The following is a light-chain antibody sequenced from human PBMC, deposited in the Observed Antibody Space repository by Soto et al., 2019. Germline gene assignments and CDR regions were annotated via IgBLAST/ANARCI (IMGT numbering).Light chain of an antibody. CDR1: SSDVVCYNY. J-gene: IGLJ2*01. Sequence: QSVLTQPASVSGSPGQSITISCTGTSSDVVCYNYVSWYQQHPGKAPKLMIYDVSNRPSGVSNRFSGSKSGNSASLTISGLQAEDEADYYCRSYTSRSTLAVFCGGTKLTVL. CDR2: DVS. CDR3: RSYTSRSTLAV. V-gene: IGLV2-14*01.